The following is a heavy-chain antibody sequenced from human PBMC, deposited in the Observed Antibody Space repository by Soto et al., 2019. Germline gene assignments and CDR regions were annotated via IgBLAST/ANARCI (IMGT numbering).Heavy chain of an antibody. D-gene: IGHD5-12*01. V-gene: IGHV4-59*01. CDR3: ARRRDGYTGVWFDP. Sequence: SETLSLTCTVSGAPISGFYWSWIRQPPGKELEWIGHVYYAGSTNYNSAPKSRVTISLDTSKNQFSLSLSSVTTADTAVYYCARRRDGYTGVWFDPWGQGTLVTVSS. CDR1: GAPISGFY. J-gene: IGHJ5*02. CDR2: VYYAGST.